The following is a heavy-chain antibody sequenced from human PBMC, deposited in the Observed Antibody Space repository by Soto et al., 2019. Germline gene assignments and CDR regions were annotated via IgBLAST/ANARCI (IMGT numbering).Heavy chain of an antibody. V-gene: IGHV3-30*14. CDR1: GFNFNKYA. CDR2: ITYNGNEK. CDR3: GSLVWEIITYYNGMDV. Sequence: QVQLVESGGGVVQPGRSLRLSCAASGFNFNKYALYWVRQAPGKGLEWVAAITYNGNEKYYADSVMGRFTNSRDSSKNTLGLQMYSQRVEDTAVYYCGSLVWEIITYYNGMDVWGQGTTVTVAS. J-gene: IGHJ6*02. D-gene: IGHD3-10*01.